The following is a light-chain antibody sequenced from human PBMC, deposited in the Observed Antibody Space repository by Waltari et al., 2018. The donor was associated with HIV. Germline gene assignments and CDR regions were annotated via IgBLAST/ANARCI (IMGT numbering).Light chain of an antibody. J-gene: IGLJ3*02. CDR1: NSNIGNTY. V-gene: IGLV1-51*01. Sequence: QSVLTQPPSVSAAPGQKVTIACSGSNSNIGNTYLSWYQQLPGTAPRLLIYGSAKRPAGIPDRFSGSKSGTSATLGITGLQTGDGANYYCVTWDTRLRAVVFGGGTKLTVL. CDR3: VTWDTRLRAVV. CDR2: GSA.